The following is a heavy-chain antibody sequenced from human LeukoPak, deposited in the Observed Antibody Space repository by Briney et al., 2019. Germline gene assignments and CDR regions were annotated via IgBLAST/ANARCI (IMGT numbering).Heavy chain of an antibody. CDR1: GFTFSSYS. J-gene: IGHJ6*04. CDR3: ARDLRGGIVATDCYYYYGMDV. V-gene: IGHV3-21*01. CDR2: ISSSSSYI. D-gene: IGHD5-12*01. Sequence: PGGSLRLSCAASGFTFSSYSMNWVRQAPGKGLEWVSSISSSSSYIYYADSVKGRFTISRDNAKNSLYLQMNSLRAEDTAVYYCARDLRGGIVATDCYYYYGMDVWGKGTTVTVSS.